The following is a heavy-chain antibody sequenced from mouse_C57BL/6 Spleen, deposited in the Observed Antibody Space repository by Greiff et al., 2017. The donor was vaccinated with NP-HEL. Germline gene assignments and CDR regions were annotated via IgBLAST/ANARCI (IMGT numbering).Heavy chain of an antibody. Sequence: VQLQQSGPELVKPGASVKMSCKASGYTFTDYNMHWVKQSHGKGLEWIGYINPNNGGTSYNQKFKGKATLTVNKSSSTAYMELRSLTSEDSAVYYCANYYGSSDWYFDVWGTGTTVTVSS. CDR3: ANYYGSSDWYFDV. V-gene: IGHV1-22*01. D-gene: IGHD1-1*01. J-gene: IGHJ1*03. CDR1: GYTFTDYN. CDR2: INPNNGGT.